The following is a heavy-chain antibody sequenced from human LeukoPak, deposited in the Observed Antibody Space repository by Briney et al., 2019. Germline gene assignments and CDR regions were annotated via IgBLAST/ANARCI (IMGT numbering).Heavy chain of an antibody. CDR3: GSGMVLRVISSYYYYMDV. D-gene: IGHD3-10*01. V-gene: IGHV4-34*01. CDR2: INHSGST. CDR1: GGSFSGYY. J-gene: IGHJ6*03. Sequence: SSETLSLTCAVFGGSFSGYYWSWIRQPPGKGLEWIGEINHSGSTNYNPSLKSRVTISVDTSKNQFSLKLRSVTAADTAVYYCGSGMVLRVISSYYYYMDVWGKGTTVTVSS.